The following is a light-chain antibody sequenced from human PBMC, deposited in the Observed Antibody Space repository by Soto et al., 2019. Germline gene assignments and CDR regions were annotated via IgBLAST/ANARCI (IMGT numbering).Light chain of an antibody. CDR2: DVS. V-gene: IGLV2-14*03. CDR1: SSDVGGYDY. CDR3: SSYTSSSTPYV. J-gene: IGLJ1*01. Sequence: QSALTQPASVSGSPGQSITIPCTGTSSDVGGYDYVSWYQHHPGKAPKLMIFDVSKRPSGVSNRFSGSKSANTATLTISGLQAEDEADYYCSSYTSSSTPYVFVTGTKVTVL.